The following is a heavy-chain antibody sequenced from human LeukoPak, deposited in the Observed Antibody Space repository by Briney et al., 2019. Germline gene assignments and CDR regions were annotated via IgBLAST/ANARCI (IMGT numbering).Heavy chain of an antibody. CDR2: ISWNSGSI. D-gene: IGHD2-2*01. Sequence: GRSLRLSCAASGFTFDDYAMHWVRQAPGKGLEWVSGISWNSGSIGYADSVKGRFTISRDNAKNSLYLQMNSLRAEVMALYYCAKGYCSSTSCYLFSWGQGTLVTVSS. CDR3: AKGYCSSTSCYLFS. J-gene: IGHJ5*02. V-gene: IGHV3-9*03. CDR1: GFTFDDYA.